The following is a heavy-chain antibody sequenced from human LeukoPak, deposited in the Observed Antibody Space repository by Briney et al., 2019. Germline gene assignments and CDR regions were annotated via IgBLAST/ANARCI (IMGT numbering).Heavy chain of an antibody. V-gene: IGHV4-59*08. J-gene: IGHJ5*02. D-gene: IGHD4-11*01. CDR1: GGSISSYY. CDR2: IYYSGST. CDR3: ARVNYSRSWFDP. Sequence: PSETLSLTCTVSGGSISSYYWSWIRQPPGKGLEWIGYIYYSGSTNYNPSLKSRVTISVDTSKNQFSLKLSSVTAADTAVYYCARVNYSRSWFDPWGQGTLVTVSS.